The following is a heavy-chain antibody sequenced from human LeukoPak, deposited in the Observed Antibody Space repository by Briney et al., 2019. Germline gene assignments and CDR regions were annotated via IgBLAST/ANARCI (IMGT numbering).Heavy chain of an antibody. V-gene: IGHV1-18*01. CDR3: ARDGANSITIFGVVIMDY. Sequence: ASVKVSCKASGYTFTSYGISWVRQAPGQGLEWMGWISAYNGNTNYAQKLQGRVTMTTDTSTSTAYMELRSLRSDDTAVYYCARDGANSITIFGVVIMDYWGQGTQVTVSS. CDR1: GYTFTSYG. CDR2: ISAYNGNT. J-gene: IGHJ4*02. D-gene: IGHD3-3*01.